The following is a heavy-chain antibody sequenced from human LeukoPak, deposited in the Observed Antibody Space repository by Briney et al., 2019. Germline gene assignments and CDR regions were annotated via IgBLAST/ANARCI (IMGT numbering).Heavy chain of an antibody. J-gene: IGHJ6*02. D-gene: IGHD6-13*01. Sequence: SETLSLTCTVSGGSISSYYWSWIRQPPGKGLEWIGYIYYSGSTNCNPSLKSRVTISVDTSKNQFSLKLSSVTAADTAVYYCARQINSSSWNYYYYGMDVWGQGTTVTVSS. CDR3: ARQINSSSWNYYYYGMDV. CDR1: GGSISSYY. CDR2: IYYSGST. V-gene: IGHV4-59*08.